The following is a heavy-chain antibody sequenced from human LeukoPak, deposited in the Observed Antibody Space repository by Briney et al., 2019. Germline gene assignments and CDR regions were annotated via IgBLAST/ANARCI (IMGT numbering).Heavy chain of an antibody. Sequence: GGSLRLSCAASGFTVSSNYMSWVRQAPGKGLEWVSVIYSGGSTYYADSVKGRFTISGDNSKNTLYLQMNSLRAEDTAVYYCARGGSSRFCFGYWGQGTRVTVSS. CDR3: ARGGSSRFCFGY. CDR2: IYSGGST. CDR1: GFTVSSNY. J-gene: IGHJ4*02. D-gene: IGHD6-6*01. V-gene: IGHV3-53*01.